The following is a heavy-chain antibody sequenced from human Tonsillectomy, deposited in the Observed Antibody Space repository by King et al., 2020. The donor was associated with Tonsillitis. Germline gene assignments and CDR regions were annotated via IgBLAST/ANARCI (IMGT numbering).Heavy chain of an antibody. V-gene: IGHV1-2*02. CDR3: ARGGAFYYDSSGYYPTDY. Sequence: QLVQSGAEVKKPGASVKVSCKASGYSFTGYYMHWVRQAPGQGMEWMGWIKPNSGGTNYAQKFQGRVTMTRDTSVGTAYMDLSRLGSDDTAIYYSARGGAFYYDSSGYYPTDYWGQGTLVTVSS. J-gene: IGHJ4*02. D-gene: IGHD3-22*01. CDR1: GYSFTGYY. CDR2: IKPNSGGT.